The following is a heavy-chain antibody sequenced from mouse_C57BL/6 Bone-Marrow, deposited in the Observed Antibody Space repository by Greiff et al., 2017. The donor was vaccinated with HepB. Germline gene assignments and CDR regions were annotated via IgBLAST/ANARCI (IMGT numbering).Heavy chain of an antibody. D-gene: IGHD1-1*01. CDR3: ARFSYYYGSRFAY. J-gene: IGHJ3*01. CDR1: GYTFTSYW. V-gene: IGHV1-55*01. Sequence: VQLQQPGAELVKPGASVKMSCKASGYTFTSYWITWVKQRPGQGLEWIGDIYPGSGSTNYNEKFKSKATLTVDKSSSTAYMQLSSLTSEDSAVYYCARFSYYYGSRFAYWGQGTLVTVSA. CDR2: IYPGSGST.